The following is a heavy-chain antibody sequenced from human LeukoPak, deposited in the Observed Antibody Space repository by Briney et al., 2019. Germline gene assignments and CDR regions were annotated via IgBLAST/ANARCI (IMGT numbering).Heavy chain of an antibody. V-gene: IGHV3-23*01. CDR1: GFTCSTYV. Sequence: GGSLRLSCAASGFTCSTYVMSWVRQAPGKGLEWLSLILHNGDSAYYADSVKGRFTISRDNSKNTLYLQMNSLRAEDTAVYYCARLSSFAFDIWGQGTMVTVSS. J-gene: IGHJ3*02. CDR3: ARLSSFAFDI. D-gene: IGHD3-16*02. CDR2: ILHNGDSA.